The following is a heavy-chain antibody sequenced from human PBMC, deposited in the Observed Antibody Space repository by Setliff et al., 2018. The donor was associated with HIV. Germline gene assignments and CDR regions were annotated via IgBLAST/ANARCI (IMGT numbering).Heavy chain of an antibody. CDR3: ARDYGSGSRLGYGMGV. J-gene: IGHJ6*02. CDR2: MSYDGNNK. CDR1: GFIFSSYA. D-gene: IGHD3-10*01. Sequence: GGSLRLSCAASGFIFSSYAMHWVRQAPGKGLEWVAVMSYDGNNKYYADSVKGRFTISRDNSKNTLYLQMNSLRAEDTALYYCARDYGSGSRLGYGMGVWGQGTTVTVSS. V-gene: IGHV3-30*07.